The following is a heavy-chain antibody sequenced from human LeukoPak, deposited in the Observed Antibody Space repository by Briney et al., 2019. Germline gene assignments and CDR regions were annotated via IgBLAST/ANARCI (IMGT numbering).Heavy chain of an antibody. J-gene: IGHJ4*02. Sequence: SETLSLTCAVYAESFSTYYWSWIRQPLGKGLEWIGDINHSGVTNHNPSPKSRVTMSVDTSENQFSLRLSSVTAADTAVYYCARRYPSVRGANLRPQEVRKYYFDYWGQGTLVTVSS. CDR1: AESFSTYY. D-gene: IGHD3-10*01. CDR3: ARRYPSVRGANLRPQEVRKYYFDY. V-gene: IGHV4-34*01. CDR2: INHSGVT.